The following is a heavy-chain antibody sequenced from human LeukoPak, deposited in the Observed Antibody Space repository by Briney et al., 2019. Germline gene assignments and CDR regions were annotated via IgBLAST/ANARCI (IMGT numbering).Heavy chain of an antibody. J-gene: IGHJ4*02. CDR1: GFIFSNYA. CDR2: ISYDGSNK. CDR3: AILSPPIDY. V-gene: IGHV3-30*04. Sequence: GGSLRLSCAASGFIFSNYAIHWVRQAPGKGLEWVAVISYDGSNKYYADSVKGRFTISRDNSKNTLYLQMNSLRAEDTAVYYCAILSPPIDYWGQGTLVTVSS.